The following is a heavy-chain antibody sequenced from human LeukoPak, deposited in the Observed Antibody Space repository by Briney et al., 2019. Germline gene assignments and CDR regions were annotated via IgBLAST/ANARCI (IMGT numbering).Heavy chain of an antibody. V-gene: IGHV1-2*04. D-gene: IGHD6-25*01. Sequence: ASVTVSCTASGYRFTDFSIYWVRQAPGQGLEWMGWFNPNTGDAKYAEEFQGWITMTSDTAIRTAYMEIRSLKSDDTAIYYCATGGPQTSGEKRGLDYWGQGTLVTVSS. CDR2: FNPNTGDA. CDR1: GYRFTDFS. J-gene: IGHJ4*02. CDR3: ATGGPQTSGEKRGLDY.